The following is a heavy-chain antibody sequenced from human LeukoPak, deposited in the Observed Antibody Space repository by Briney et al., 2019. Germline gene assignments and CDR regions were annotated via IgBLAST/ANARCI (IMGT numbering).Heavy chain of an antibody. J-gene: IGHJ4*02. Sequence: SQTLSLTCAISGDSVSSNSAAWIWIRQSPSRGLEWLGRTYYRSKWYTEYAVSVKSRITINPDTSKNQFSLQLSSVNPEDTAVYYCARLGSGSNYWGQGTLVTVSS. CDR1: GDSVSSNSAA. D-gene: IGHD3-10*01. CDR3: ARLGSGSNY. CDR2: TYYRSKWYT. V-gene: IGHV6-1*01.